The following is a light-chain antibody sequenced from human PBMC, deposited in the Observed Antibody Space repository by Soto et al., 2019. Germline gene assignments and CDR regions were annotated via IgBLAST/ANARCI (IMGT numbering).Light chain of an antibody. CDR1: QSVSSSY. J-gene: IGKJ1*01. CDR2: GAS. CDR3: QQSGSSPWT. Sequence: EIVLTQSPGTLSLSPGERAALSCRASQSVSSSYLAWYQQKPGQAPRPLIYGASSRAIGIPDRFSGSGSGTDFTLTISRLAPEDSAVYYCQQSGSSPWTFGQGTTVEIK. V-gene: IGKV3-20*01.